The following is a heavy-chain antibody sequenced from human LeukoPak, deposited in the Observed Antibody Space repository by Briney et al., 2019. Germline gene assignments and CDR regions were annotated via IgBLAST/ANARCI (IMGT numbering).Heavy chain of an antibody. CDR3: ARDQKYSSSWYGLDYWFFDL. D-gene: IGHD6-13*01. CDR1: GYAFTSYY. Sequence: ASVKVSCKASGYAFTSYYIHWMRHAPGQGLEWMGIINPSGGRTNYAQKFQGRVTMTRDTSTSTVYMDLRSLRSEDTAVYYCARDQKYSSSWYGLDYWFFDLWGRGTLVTVSS. J-gene: IGHJ2*01. CDR2: INPSGGRT. V-gene: IGHV1-46*01.